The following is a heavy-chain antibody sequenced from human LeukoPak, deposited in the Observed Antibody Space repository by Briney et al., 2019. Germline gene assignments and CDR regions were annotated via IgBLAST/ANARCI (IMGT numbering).Heavy chain of an antibody. J-gene: IGHJ4*02. Sequence: GGSLRLSCAASGFTFSNAWVSWVRQAPGKGLEWVGRIKSKTDGGTTDYAAPVKGRFTISRDDSKNTLYLQMNSLKTEDTAVYYCTTDDSGYYFDYWGQGTLVTVSS. V-gene: IGHV3-15*01. CDR2: IKSKTDGGTT. CDR1: GFTFSNAW. CDR3: TTDDSGYYFDY.